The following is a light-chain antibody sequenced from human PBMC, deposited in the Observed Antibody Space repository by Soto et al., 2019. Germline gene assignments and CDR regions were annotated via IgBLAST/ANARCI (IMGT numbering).Light chain of an antibody. J-gene: IGLJ2*01. V-gene: IGLV7-46*01. CDR3: LLTYSDAVV. CDR1: TGTVTSGHF. CDR2: DVT. Sequence: QAVVTQEPSLTVSPGGTVTLTCGSSTGTVTSGHFPYWFQQKPGQAPRALIYDVTKKHSWTPARFSGSLLGDKAALTLSGVQPEGEAEYYCLLTYSDAVVFGGGTQLTVL.